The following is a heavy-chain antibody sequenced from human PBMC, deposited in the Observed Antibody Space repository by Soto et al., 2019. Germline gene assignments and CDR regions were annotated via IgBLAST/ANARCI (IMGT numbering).Heavy chain of an antibody. V-gene: IGHV4-59*01. J-gene: IGHJ5*02. CDR3: ARVTTVSNWFDP. CDR1: GGSISSYY. CDR2: IYYSGST. Sequence: SETLSLTCTVSGGSISSYYWSWIRQPPGKGLEWIGYIYYSGSTNYNPSLKSRVTISVDTSKNQFSLKLSSVTAADTAVYYCARVTTVSNWFDPWGQGTLVTVSS. D-gene: IGHD4-17*01.